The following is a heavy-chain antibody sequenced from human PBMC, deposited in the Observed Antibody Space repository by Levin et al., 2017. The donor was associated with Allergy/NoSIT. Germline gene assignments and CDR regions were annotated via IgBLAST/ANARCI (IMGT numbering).Heavy chain of an antibody. J-gene: IGHJ4*02. V-gene: IGHV4-4*02. CDR3: ASEGNGYSSGSGLDY. CDR2: IYHSGST. CDR1: GGSISSSNW. D-gene: IGHD6-19*01. Sequence: SETLSLTCAVSGGSISSSNWWSWVRQPPGKGLEWIGEIYHSGSTNYNPSLKSRVTISVDKSKNQFSLKLSSVTAADTAVYYCASEGNGYSSGSGLDYWGQGTLVTVSS.